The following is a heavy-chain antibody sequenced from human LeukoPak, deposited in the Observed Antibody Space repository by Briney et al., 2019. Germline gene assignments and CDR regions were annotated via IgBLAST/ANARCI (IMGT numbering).Heavy chain of an antibody. D-gene: IGHD3-3*01. CDR3: ARARFLEWLLHFDY. Sequence: GASVKVSCKASGYTFTGYYMHWVRQAPGQGLEWMGWINPNSGGTNYAQKFQGRVTMNRDTSISTAYMELSRLRSDDTAVYYCARARFLEWLLHFDYWGQGTLVTVSS. J-gene: IGHJ4*02. CDR2: INPNSGGT. V-gene: IGHV1-2*02. CDR1: GYTFTGYY.